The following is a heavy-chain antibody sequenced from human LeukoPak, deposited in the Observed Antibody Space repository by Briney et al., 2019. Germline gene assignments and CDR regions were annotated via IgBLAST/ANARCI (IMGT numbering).Heavy chain of an antibody. Sequence: GGSLRLSCAASGFTFSSYGMHWVRQAPGKGLEWVADIWYDGSNKYYADSVKGRFTISRDNSKNTLYLQMNSLRAEDTAVYYCAKDQDNWNDGFDYWGQGTLVTVSS. V-gene: IGHV3-33*06. J-gene: IGHJ4*02. CDR2: IWYDGSNK. D-gene: IGHD1-1*01. CDR3: AKDQDNWNDGFDY. CDR1: GFTFSSYG.